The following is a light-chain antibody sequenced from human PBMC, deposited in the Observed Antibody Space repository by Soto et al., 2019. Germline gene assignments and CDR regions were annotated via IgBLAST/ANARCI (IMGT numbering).Light chain of an antibody. CDR2: DAS. J-gene: IGKJ1*01. V-gene: IGKV3-11*01. CDR3: HQHGGTPET. Sequence: EILLTQSPATLSLSPGERSTLSCRAIQSVSSYLAWYQQKPGQAPRLLIYDASNRATGIPARFSGSGSGTEFLLTISGLEPADSGTYLCHQHGGTPETFGLGTKVDIK. CDR1: QSVSSY.